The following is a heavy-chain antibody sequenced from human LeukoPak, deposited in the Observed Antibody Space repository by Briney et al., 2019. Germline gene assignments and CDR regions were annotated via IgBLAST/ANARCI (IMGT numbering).Heavy chain of an antibody. J-gene: IGHJ5*02. CDR2: IYYSGST. Sequence: SETLSLTCTVSGGSISSSSYYWGWIRQPPGTGLEWIGSIYYSGSTYYNPSLKSRVTISVDTSKNQFSLKPSSVTAADPAVYSCARPYGSGLPHQTWFAPGGQGTLGPLS. V-gene: IGHV4-39*01. CDR1: GGSISSSSYY. CDR3: ARPYGSGLPHQTWFAP. D-gene: IGHD3-10*01.